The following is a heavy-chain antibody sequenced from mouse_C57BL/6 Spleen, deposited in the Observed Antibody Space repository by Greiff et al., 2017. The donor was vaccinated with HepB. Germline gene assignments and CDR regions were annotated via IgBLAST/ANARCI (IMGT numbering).Heavy chain of an antibody. CDR2: IYPGSGNT. Sequence: QVQLQQSGAELVRPGASVKLSCKASGYTFTDYYINWVKQRPGQGLEWIARIYPGSGNTYYNEKFKGKATLTAEKSSSTAYMQLSSLTSEGSAVYFCARSGYVRRDWYFDVWGTGTTVTVSS. CDR1: GYTFTDYY. D-gene: IGHD3-1*01. V-gene: IGHV1-76*01. CDR3: ARSGYVRRDWYFDV. J-gene: IGHJ1*03.